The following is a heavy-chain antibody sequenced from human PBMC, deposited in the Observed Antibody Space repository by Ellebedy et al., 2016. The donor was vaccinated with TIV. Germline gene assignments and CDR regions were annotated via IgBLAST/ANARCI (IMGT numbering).Heavy chain of an antibody. J-gene: IGHJ3*02. CDR1: GGPIKSDPYY. V-gene: IGHV4-39*07. Sequence: MPSETLSLTCTVSGGPIKSDPYYWGWFRQPQGKRLEWVGSIYSSGLNFSSPSLKSRVTISVDTSTNQFSLSLSSVTAADTALYFCARILPVSYSTAFDIWGPGTMVTISS. D-gene: IGHD6-13*01. CDR3: ARILPVSYSTAFDI. CDR2: IYSSGLN.